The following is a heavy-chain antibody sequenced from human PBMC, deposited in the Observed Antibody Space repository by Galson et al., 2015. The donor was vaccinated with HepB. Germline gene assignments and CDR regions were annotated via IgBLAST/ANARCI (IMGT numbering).Heavy chain of an antibody. CDR2: ISSSSSYT. J-gene: IGHJ5*02. CDR3: ARESRVITGWFDP. D-gene: IGHD3-16*01. CDR1: GFTFSDYY. Sequence: SLRLSCAASGFTFSDYYMSWIRQAPGKGLEWVSYISSSSSYTNYADSVKGRFTISRDNAKKSLYLQVNSLRAEDTAVYYCARESRVITGWFDPWGQGTLVTVSS. V-gene: IGHV3-11*06.